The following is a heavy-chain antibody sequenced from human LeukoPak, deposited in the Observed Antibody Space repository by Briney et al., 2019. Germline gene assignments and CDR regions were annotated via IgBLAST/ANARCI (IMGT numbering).Heavy chain of an antibody. CDR3: ARRYSSSWYFDY. J-gene: IGHJ4*02. Sequence: PSETLSLTCTVSGASISGSGYYWGWIRQPPGKGLEWIGSIYSSGSTYYNASLQSRVTISIDTSKSQFSLKLNSVTAADTAMYYCARRYSSSWYFDYWGQGTLVTVSS. V-gene: IGHV4-39*07. CDR2: IYSSGST. D-gene: IGHD6-13*01. CDR1: GASISGSGYY.